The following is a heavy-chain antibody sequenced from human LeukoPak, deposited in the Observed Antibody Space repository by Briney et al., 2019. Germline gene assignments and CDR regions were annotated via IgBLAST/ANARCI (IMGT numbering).Heavy chain of an antibody. D-gene: IGHD5-18*01. V-gene: IGHV3-21*01. J-gene: IGHJ4*02. CDR1: GLTFSSFW. CDR2: ISSSSSYI. CDR3: ARASRGYSYGTFDY. Sequence: NPGGSLRLSCAASGLTFSSFWMTWVRHAPGKGLEWVSSISSSSSYIYYADSVKGRFTISRDNAKNSLYLQMNSLRAEDTAVYYCARASRGYSYGTFDYWGQGTLVTVSS.